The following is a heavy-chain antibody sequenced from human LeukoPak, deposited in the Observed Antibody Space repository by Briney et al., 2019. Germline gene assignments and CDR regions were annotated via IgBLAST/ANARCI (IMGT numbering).Heavy chain of an antibody. CDR3: ARYCSSTSCIFMGVDY. Sequence: SETLSLTCTVSGYSISRGYYWGWIRQPPGKGLEWIRSIYHSGSTSYNPSLKSRVTISVDTSKNQFSLKLSSVTAADTAVYFCARYCSSTSCIFMGVDYWGQGTLISVSS. V-gene: IGHV4-38-2*02. CDR2: IYHSGST. J-gene: IGHJ4*02. D-gene: IGHD2-2*01. CDR1: GYSISRGYY.